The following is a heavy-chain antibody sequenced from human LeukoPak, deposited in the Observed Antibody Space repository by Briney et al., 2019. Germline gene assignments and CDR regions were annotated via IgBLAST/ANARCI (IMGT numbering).Heavy chain of an antibody. CDR2: ISGSGGST. V-gene: IGHV3-23*01. J-gene: IGHJ5*02. CDR3: AKVRDSSGYYSWFDP. D-gene: IGHD3-22*01. Sequence: GGSLRLSCAASDFTFSQFGMSWVRQAPGKRLEWVSAISGSGGSTYYANSLRGRFTISRDNSKNTLYLEINNLRAEDTAIYYCAKVRDSSGYYSWFDPWGQGTPVTVSS. CDR1: DFTFSQFG.